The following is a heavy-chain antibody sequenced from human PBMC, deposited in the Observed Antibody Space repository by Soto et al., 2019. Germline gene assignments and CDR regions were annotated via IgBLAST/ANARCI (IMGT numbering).Heavy chain of an antibody. CDR1: GFTFSSYW. D-gene: IGHD4-17*01. CDR2: INSDGSST. V-gene: IGHV3-74*01. CDR3: AAYDYGSDRDY. Sequence: EVQLVESGGGLVQPGGSLRLSCAASGFTFSSYWMHWVRQAPGKGLVWVSRINSDGSSTNYADSVKGRFTISRVNAENTLYLQMSSLRAEDTAVYYCAAYDYGSDRDYWGQGILVTVSS. J-gene: IGHJ4*02.